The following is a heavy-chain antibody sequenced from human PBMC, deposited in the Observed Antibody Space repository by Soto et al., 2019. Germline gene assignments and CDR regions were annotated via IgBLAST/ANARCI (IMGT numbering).Heavy chain of an antibody. CDR2: TYSGGTT. J-gene: IGHJ4*02. D-gene: IGHD3-22*01. Sequence: EVQLVETGGDLIQPGGSLRLSCGVSGFTVRRDYMSWVRQAPGKGLEWVSVTYSGGTTEYADSVKGRFTISRDNSKNTLDLQMDNLRVEDTAIYYCARADYYSDGSADSYWGQGTLVTVSS. CDR3: ARADYYSDGSADSY. V-gene: IGHV3-53*02. CDR1: GFTVRRDY.